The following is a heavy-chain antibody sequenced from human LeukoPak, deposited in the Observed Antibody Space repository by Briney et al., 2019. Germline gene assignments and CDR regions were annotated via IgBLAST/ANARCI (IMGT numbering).Heavy chain of an antibody. CDR2: ISWNSGSI. CDR1: GFTFDDYA. J-gene: IGHJ4*02. V-gene: IGHV3-9*01. CDR3: ARVEVNYYDFWSGYYYYFDY. Sequence: PGGSLRLSCAASGFTFDDYAMHWVRQAPGKGLEWVSGISWNSGSIGYADSVKGRFTISRDNAKNSLYLQMNSLRAEDTAVYYCARVEVNYYDFWSGYYYYFDYWGQGTLVTVSS. D-gene: IGHD3-3*01.